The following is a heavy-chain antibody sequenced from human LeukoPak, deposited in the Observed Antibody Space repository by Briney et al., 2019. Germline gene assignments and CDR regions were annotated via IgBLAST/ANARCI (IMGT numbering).Heavy chain of an antibody. CDR2: ISSSSSYI. J-gene: IGHJ6*03. D-gene: IGHD4-17*01. CDR1: GFTFSDYY. Sequence: GGSLRLSCAASGFTFSDYYMSWVRQAPGKGLEWVSSISSSSSYIYYADSVKGRFTISRDNAKNSLYLQMNSLRAEDTAVYYCAREYGDYDYYYYYMDVWGKGATVTVSS. V-gene: IGHV3-11*06. CDR3: AREYGDYDYYYYYMDV.